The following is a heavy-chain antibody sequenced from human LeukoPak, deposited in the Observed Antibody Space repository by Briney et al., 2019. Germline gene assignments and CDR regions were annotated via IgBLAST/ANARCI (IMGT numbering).Heavy chain of an antibody. CDR2: IHPEGNEK. CDR3: ARGDDFSGDH. Sequence: GGSLRLSCAVSGFTFSNFWMSWVRQAPGRGLEWVANIHPEGNEKYHVESVKGRFIISRDNTKNLLFLQMNGLRVEDTAVYYCARGDDFSGDHWGLGILVTVSS. D-gene: IGHD1-1*01. J-gene: IGHJ4*02. CDR1: GFTFSNFW. V-gene: IGHV3-7*04.